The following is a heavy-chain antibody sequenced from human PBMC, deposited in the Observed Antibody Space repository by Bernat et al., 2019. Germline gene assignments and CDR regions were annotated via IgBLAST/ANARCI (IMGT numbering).Heavy chain of an antibody. Sequence: EVQLVESGGGLVQPGRSLRLSCAASGFTFDDYAMHWVRQAPGKGLEWVSGISWNSGSIDYADSVKGRFTISRDNAKNALYLEMNSLRGEDTALYYCGKGHHLSRGSPCDYWGQGILVTVSS. CDR2: ISWNSGSI. J-gene: IGHJ4*02. CDR3: GKGHHLSRGSPCDY. D-gene: IGHD1-26*01. V-gene: IGHV3-9*01. CDR1: GFTFDDYA.